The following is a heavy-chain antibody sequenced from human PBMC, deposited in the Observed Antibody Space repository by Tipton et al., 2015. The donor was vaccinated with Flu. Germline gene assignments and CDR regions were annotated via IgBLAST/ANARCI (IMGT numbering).Heavy chain of an antibody. CDR2: ISWNSGSI. V-gene: IGHV3-9*03. CDR3: AKAVDSSGDDAFDI. D-gene: IGHD3-22*01. CDR1: GFTFDDYA. Sequence: VQLVQSGGGLVQPGRSLRLSCAASGFTFDDYAMHWVRQAPGKGLEWVSGISWNSGSIGYADSVKGRFTISRDNAKSSLYLQMNSLRAEDMALYYCAKAVDSSGDDAFDIWGQGTMVTVSS. J-gene: IGHJ3*02.